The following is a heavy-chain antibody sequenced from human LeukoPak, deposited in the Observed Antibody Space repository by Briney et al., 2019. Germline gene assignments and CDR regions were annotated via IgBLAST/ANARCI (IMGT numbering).Heavy chain of an antibody. J-gene: IGHJ5*02. Sequence: PSETLSLTCTVSGGSISSYYWSWIRQPPGKGLEWIGYIYYSGSTNYNPSLKSRVTISVDTSKNQFSLKLSSVTAADTAVYYCARGRIAVAGTLRLRSVGWFDPWGQGTLVTVSS. CDR2: IYYSGST. CDR1: GGSISSYY. CDR3: ARGRIAVAGTLRLRSVGWFDP. V-gene: IGHV4-59*08. D-gene: IGHD6-19*01.